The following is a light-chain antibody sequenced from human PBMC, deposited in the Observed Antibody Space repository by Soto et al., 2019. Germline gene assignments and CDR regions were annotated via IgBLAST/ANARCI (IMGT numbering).Light chain of an antibody. CDR2: EVT. CDR1: SSDVGAYNF. J-gene: IGLJ1*01. V-gene: IGLV2-14*01. CDR3: SSYTTSAPYV. Sequence: QSVLTQPASVSGSPGQSITISCTGTSSDVGAYNFVSWYQHHPGRAPKLIIYEVTIRPSVVSNRFSGSKSGNTASLTISGLQAEDEADYYCSSYTTSAPYVFGSGTKVTVL.